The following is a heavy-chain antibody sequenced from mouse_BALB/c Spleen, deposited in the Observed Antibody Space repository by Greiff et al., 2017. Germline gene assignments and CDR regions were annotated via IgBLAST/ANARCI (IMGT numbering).Heavy chain of an antibody. CDR2: ISSGSSTI. V-gene: IGHV5-17*02. Sequence: EVQLVESGGGLVQPGGSRKLSCAASGFTFSSFGMHWVRQAPEKGLEWVAYISSGSSTIYYADTVKGRFTISRDNPKNTLFLQMTSLRSEDTAMYYCARGRGPYYFDYWGQGTTLTVSS. CDR1: GFTFSSFG. J-gene: IGHJ2*01. CDR3: ARGRGPYYFDY.